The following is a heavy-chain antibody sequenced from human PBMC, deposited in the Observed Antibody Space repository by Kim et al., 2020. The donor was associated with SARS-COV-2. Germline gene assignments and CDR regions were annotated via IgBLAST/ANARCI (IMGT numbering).Heavy chain of an antibody. D-gene: IGHD6-19*01. CDR2: ISYDGSNK. CDR3: AREFHSSGWYPLRVYYYYYGMDV. CDR1: GFTFSSYA. V-gene: IGHV3-30*04. J-gene: IGHJ6*02. Sequence: GGSLRLSCAASGFTFSSYAMHWVRQAPGKGLEWVAVISYDGSNKYYADSVKGRFTISRDNSKNTLYLQMNSLRAEDTAVYYCAREFHSSGWYPLRVYYYYYGMDVWGQGTTVTVSS.